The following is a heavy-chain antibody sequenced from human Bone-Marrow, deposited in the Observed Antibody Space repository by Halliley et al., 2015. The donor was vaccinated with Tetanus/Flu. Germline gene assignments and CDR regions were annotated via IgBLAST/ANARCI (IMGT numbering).Heavy chain of an antibody. CDR1: GFSLTTTGMR. CDR3: ARASGWYDNGPFDV. D-gene: IGHD6-19*01. Sequence: LVKPTQTLTLTCTFSGFSLTTTGMRVSWIRQPPGKALEWLARIDGNDDKFYNTSLKTRLAISKDTSKNQVVLTMTTMDPADTATYSFARASGWYDNGPFDVWGQGTMVTVSS. CDR2: IDGNDDK. V-gene: IGHV2-70*04. J-gene: IGHJ3*01.